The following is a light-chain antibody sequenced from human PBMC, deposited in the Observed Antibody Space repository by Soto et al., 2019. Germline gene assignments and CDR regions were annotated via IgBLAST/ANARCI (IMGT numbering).Light chain of an antibody. CDR2: EKS. Sequence: EIVMTQSPATLSVSPGERATLSCRASQSVSNNLAWYQQKPGQAPRLLIYEKSTRATGIPDRFSGSGSGTEFTLTISSLQSEDFAVYSCPQYNKWPLTFGGGTKVEIK. V-gene: IGKV3-15*01. J-gene: IGKJ4*01. CDR1: QSVSNN. CDR3: PQYNKWPLT.